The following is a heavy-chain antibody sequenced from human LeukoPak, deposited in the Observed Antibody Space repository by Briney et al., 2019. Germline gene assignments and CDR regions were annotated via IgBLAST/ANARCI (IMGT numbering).Heavy chain of an antibody. V-gene: IGHV4-39*01. D-gene: IGHD6-13*01. CDR3: ARQDYSSPEGWFDP. CDR2: MYHSGIT. Sequence: SETLSLTCTVSVGSITTTNYYWAWIRQPPGRGLEWIGSMYHSGITYYNPSLKSRVTMSVNTSKDQFSLKLISVTAADTAVYYCARQDYSSPEGWFDPWGHGTLVTVSS. CDR1: VGSITTTNYY. J-gene: IGHJ5*02.